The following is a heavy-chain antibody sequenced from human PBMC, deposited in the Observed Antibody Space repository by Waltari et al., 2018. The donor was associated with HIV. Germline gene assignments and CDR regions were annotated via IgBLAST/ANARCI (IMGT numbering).Heavy chain of an antibody. CDR3: AGRSPARRLNWFDP. D-gene: IGHD2-8*01. CDR1: GFTFSRYW. CDR2: IKQDGSEK. J-gene: IGHJ5*02. Sequence: EVQLVESGGGLVQPGGSLRLSCAASGFTFSRYWMSWVRQAPGKGLEWGANIKQDGSEKYYVDSMKGRFTISRDNAKNSLYLQINSLRAEDTSVYYCAGRSPARRLNWFDPWGQGTLVIVSS. V-gene: IGHV3-7*01.